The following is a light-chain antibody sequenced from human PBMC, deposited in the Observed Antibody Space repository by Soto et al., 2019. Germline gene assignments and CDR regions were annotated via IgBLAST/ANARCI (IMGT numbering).Light chain of an antibody. CDR3: QQYGSSPLT. V-gene: IGKV3-20*01. Sequence: EIVLTQSPGXLSLSPGERATLSCRASQSVSSSYLAWYQQKPGQAPRLLIYGASSRATGIPDRFSGSGSGTDFTLTISRLEPXDFAVYYCQQYGSSPLTFGGGTKVEIK. CDR1: QSVSSSY. CDR2: GAS. J-gene: IGKJ4*01.